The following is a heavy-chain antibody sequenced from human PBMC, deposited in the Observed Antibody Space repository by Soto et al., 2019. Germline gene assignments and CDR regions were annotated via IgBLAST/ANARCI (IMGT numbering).Heavy chain of an antibody. Sequence: SVKVSCKASGGTFSSYAISWVRQAPGQGLEWMGGIIPIFGTANYAQKFQGRATITADESTSTAYMELRSLRSDDTAVYYCARDGISGFGELYGMDLWGPGTTVTVSS. V-gene: IGHV1-69*13. J-gene: IGHJ6*02. CDR1: GGTFSSYA. CDR2: IIPIFGTA. CDR3: ARDGISGFGELYGMDL. D-gene: IGHD3-10*01.